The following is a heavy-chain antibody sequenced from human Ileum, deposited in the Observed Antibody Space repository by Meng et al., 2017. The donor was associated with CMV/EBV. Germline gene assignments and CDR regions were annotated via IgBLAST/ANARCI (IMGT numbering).Heavy chain of an antibody. J-gene: IGHJ6*02. Sequence: SETLSLTCAVYGGSFSGYYWSWIRQPPGKGLEWIGESNHSGGTNYNPSLKSRVTVSVDTSKNQFSLKVTSVTAADTAVYYCARTGYTTAMDVWGQGTTVTVSS. V-gene: IGHV4-34*01. CDR2: SNHSGGT. D-gene: IGHD5-12*01. CDR3: ARTGYTTAMDV. CDR1: GGSFSGYY.